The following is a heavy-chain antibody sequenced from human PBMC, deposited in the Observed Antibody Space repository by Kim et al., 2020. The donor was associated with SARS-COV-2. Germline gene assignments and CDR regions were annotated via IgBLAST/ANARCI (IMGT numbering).Heavy chain of an antibody. CDR2: ISTSGTTT. J-gene: IGHJ4*02. CDR3: ARDDDYSDFIDY. V-gene: IGHV3-48*03. D-gene: IGHD4-17*01. CDR1: GFTFSSYE. Sequence: GGSLRLSCAVSGFTFSSYEMNWVRQAPGKGLEWISYISTSGTTTHYADSVKGRFTISRDNAKNSLYLQMNSLRAEDTALYYCARDDDYSDFIDYWGQGTLVTVSS.